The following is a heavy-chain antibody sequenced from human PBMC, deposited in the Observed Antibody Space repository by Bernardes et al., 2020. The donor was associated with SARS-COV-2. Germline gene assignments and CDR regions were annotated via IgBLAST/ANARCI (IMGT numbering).Heavy chain of an antibody. Sequence: ASVKVSCKTSGFSFITYGFSWVRQAPGQGLEWMGWISAYDGDTKYAQKFQGRVTITTDTSTTTAYMELRNLRSDDTAVYFCAREGRDYPTAYYSYYYMDVWGIGTTLTVSS. V-gene: IGHV1-18*01. D-gene: IGHD2-21*01. CDR1: GFSFITYG. CDR3: AREGRDYPTAYYSYYYMDV. J-gene: IGHJ6*03. CDR2: ISAYDGDT.